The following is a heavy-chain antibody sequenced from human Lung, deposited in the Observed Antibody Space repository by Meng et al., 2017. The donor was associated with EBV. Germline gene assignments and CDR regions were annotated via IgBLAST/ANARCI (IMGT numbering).Heavy chain of an antibody. Sequence: QVQLQESGPGLVKPSGTLSLTCAVSGGSIRSSNWWSWVRQPPGKGLEWIGEIYHSGSTNYNPSLKSRVTISVDKSKNQFSLKLSSVTAADTAVYYCARYCSGGSCYRDVSRNNWYFDLWGRGTLVTVSS. J-gene: IGHJ2*01. D-gene: IGHD2-15*01. CDR1: GGSIRSSNW. CDR2: IYHSGST. CDR3: ARYCSGGSCYRDVSRNNWYFDL. V-gene: IGHV4-4*02.